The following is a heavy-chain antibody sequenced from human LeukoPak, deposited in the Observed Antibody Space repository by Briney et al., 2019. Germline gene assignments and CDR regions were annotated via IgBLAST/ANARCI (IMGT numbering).Heavy chain of an antibody. CDR1: GFTFSSYA. D-gene: IGHD3-3*01. CDR3: AKDLFSFFGVVLNY. V-gene: IGHV3-23*01. Sequence: PGGSLRLSCAASGFTFSSYAMSWVRQAPGKGLEWVSAISDSGGSTYYADSVKGRFTISRDNSKNTLYLQMNSLRAEDTAVYYWAKDLFSFFGVVLNYWGQGTLVTVSS. J-gene: IGHJ4*02. CDR2: ISDSGGST.